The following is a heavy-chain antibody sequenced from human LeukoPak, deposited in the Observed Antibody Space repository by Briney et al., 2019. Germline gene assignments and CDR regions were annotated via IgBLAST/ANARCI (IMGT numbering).Heavy chain of an antibody. CDR3: ATTYSSSGWFDP. Sequence: SDTLSLTCTVSGGSISSYYWSWIRQPSGKGLEWIGYIYHSGSTNYNPSLKSRVTISVDTSKNQFSPKLSSVTAADTAVYYCATTYSSSGWFDPWGQGTLVTVSS. V-gene: IGHV4-59*08. CDR2: IYHSGST. D-gene: IGHD6-6*01. CDR1: GGSISSYY. J-gene: IGHJ5*02.